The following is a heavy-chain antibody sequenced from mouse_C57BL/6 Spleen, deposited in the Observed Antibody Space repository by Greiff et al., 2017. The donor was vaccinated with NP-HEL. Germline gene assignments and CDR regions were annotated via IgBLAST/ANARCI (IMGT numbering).Heavy chain of an antibody. V-gene: IGHV1-42*01. CDR2: INPSTGGT. J-gene: IGHJ3*01. Sequence: VQLQQSGPELVKPGASVKISCKASGYSFTGYYMNWVKQSPEKSLEWIGEINPSTGGTTYNQKFTAKATLTVDKSSSTAYMQLKSLTSEDSAVYYCAKGGLAYWGQGTLVTVSA. CDR1: GYSFTGYY. CDR3: AKGGLAY.